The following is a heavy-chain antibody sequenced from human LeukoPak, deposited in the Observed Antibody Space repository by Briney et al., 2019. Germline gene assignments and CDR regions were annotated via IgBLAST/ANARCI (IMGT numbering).Heavy chain of an antibody. CDR1: GYTFTSYD. J-gene: IGHJ6*03. CDR3: ARADTDTDYYYYMDV. Sequence: SVKVSCKASGYTFTSYDINWVRQATGQGLEWMGGIIPIFGTANYAQKFQGRVTITADESASTAYMELSSLRSEDTAVYYCARADTDTDYYYYMDVWGKGTTVTVSS. CDR2: IIPIFGTA. V-gene: IGHV1-69*13. D-gene: IGHD2-2*02.